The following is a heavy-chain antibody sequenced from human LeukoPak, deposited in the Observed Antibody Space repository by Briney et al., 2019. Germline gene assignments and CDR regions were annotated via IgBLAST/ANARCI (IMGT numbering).Heavy chain of an antibody. CDR3: ARGRGYSYGFIVY. V-gene: IGHV3-30-3*01. CDR1: GFTLSSYA. Sequence: GRSLRLSCAASGFTLSSYAMHWVRPAPGKGLEWVAVISYDGSNKYYADSVKGRFTISRDNSKNTLYLQMNSLRAEDTAVYYCARGRGYSYGFIVYWGQGTLVTVSS. D-gene: IGHD5-18*01. J-gene: IGHJ4*02. CDR2: ISYDGSNK.